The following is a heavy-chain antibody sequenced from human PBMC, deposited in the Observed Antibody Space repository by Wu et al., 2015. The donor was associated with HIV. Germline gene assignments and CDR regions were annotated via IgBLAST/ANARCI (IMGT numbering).Heavy chain of an antibody. Sequence: QVQLVQSGAEVKKPGASVKVSCEASGYTFTGHDVNWVRQTSGQGLEWMGWMNPNNDYTVYAQRFQGRISMTADRSISTAYMELSGLTXRHGLYFXARGANFNKRFPTMDRRGDQGTTVHRLL. V-gene: IGHV1-8*01. J-gene: IGHJ6*02. CDR1: GYTFTGHD. CDR3: ARGANFNKRFPTMDRR. CDR2: MNPNNDYT. D-gene: IGHD3-10*01.